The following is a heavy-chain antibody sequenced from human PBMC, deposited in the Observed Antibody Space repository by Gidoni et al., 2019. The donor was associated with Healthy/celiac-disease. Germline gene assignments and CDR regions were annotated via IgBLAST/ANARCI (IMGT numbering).Heavy chain of an antibody. CDR1: GYTFTSYD. V-gene: IGHV1-8*01. J-gene: IGHJ4*02. D-gene: IGHD3-10*01. Sequence: QVQLVQSGAEVKKPGASVKVSCKASGYTFTSYDINGVRQASGQGLEWMGGMNANSGNTGYAQKFQGRVTMTRNTSISTAYMELSSLRSEDTAVYYCARGYSMVRDSGGYWGQGTLVTVSS. CDR3: ARGYSMVRDSGGY. CDR2: MNANSGNT.